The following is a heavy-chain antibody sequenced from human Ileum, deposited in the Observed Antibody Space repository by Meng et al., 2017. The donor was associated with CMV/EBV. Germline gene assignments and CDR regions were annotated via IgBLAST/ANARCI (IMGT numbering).Heavy chain of an antibody. D-gene: IGHD3-16*01. CDR3: ARGRDYVWGT. CDR2: IHQSGST. CDR1: GGSISSNDW. V-gene: IGHV4-4*02. Sequence: GSLRLSCAVSGGSISSNDWWSGVRQPPGQGLEWIGEIHQSGSTNYIPSLKSRVTMSIDTSKNQASLKLNSVTAADTAVYYCARGRDYVWGTWGQGTLVTVSS. J-gene: IGHJ5*02.